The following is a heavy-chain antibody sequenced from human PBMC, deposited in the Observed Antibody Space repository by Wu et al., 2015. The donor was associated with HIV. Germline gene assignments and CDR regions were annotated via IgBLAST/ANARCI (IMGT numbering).Heavy chain of an antibody. J-gene: IGHJ4*02. Sequence: QVQLVQSGAEVKKPGAAVKVSCGASGYTFTNYYIHWLRQAPGQGLEWMAWFSPNSGGATIYAEDFEGRVTVTRDTSSETVYMELSGLTSGDTAIYYCARDATPITTEFDFWGQGTLITVSS. D-gene: IGHD4-11*01. CDR2: FSPNSGGAT. CDR3: ARDATPITTEFDF. V-gene: IGHV1-2*02. CDR1: GYTFTNYY.